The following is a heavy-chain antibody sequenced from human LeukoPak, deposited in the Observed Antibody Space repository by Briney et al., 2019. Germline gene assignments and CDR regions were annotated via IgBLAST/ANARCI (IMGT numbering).Heavy chain of an antibody. V-gene: IGHV3-74*01. J-gene: IGHJ4*02. CDR2: INSDGSST. CDR3: ARDSIVTGGFD. CDR1: GFTFSSHW. Sequence: GGSLRLSCAASGFTFSSHWMHWVRQAPGKGLVWVSRINSDGSSTSYADSVKGRFTISRDNAKNTLYLQMDSLRAEDTAVYYCARDSIVTGGFDWGQGNLVTVSS. D-gene: IGHD4-11*01.